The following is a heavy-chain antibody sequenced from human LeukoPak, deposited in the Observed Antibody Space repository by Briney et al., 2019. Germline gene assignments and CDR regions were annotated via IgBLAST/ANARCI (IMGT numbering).Heavy chain of an antibody. CDR2: IGSSSSYI. CDR3: AASTKHTAMVDY. Sequence: GGSLRLSCAASGLTFSSYSMNWVRQAPGKGLEWVSSIGSSSSYIYYADSVKGRFTISRDNAKNSLHLQMNSLRAEDTAVHYCAASTKHTAMVDYWGQGTLVTVSS. V-gene: IGHV3-21*01. J-gene: IGHJ4*02. CDR1: GLTFSSYS. D-gene: IGHD5-18*01.